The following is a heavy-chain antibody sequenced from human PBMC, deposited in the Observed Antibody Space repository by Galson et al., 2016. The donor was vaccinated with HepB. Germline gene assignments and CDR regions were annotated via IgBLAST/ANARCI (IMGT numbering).Heavy chain of an antibody. V-gene: IGHV3-30*04. CDR3: TRGRWELRF. CDR2: ISYDGSNI. CDR1: GFNLSPYG. D-gene: IGHD1-26*01. Sequence: SLRLSCAASGFNLSPYGLSWVRQGPGKGLEWVAFISYDGSNIHYEDSAKGRFTVSRDNSKNTLYLQMTSLRTEDTAVYYCTRGRWELRFWGQGTLVTVSS. J-gene: IGHJ4*02.